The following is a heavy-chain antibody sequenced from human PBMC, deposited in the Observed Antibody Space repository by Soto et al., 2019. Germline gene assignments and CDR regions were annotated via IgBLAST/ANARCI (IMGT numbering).Heavy chain of an antibody. CDR1: GFTFSSCG. Sequence: GGSLRLSFAASGFTFSSCGMHWVRQAPGKGLEWVAFIAYDGSNKYYADSVKVRFTISRDNSKNTLYLQMNSLRAEDTAVYYCAKDLRGYRYYNWFHXWGQVTLVTVSX. V-gene: IGHV3-30*18. CDR3: AKDLRGYRYYNWFHX. J-gene: IGHJ5*02. CDR2: IAYDGSNK. D-gene: IGHD5-18*01.